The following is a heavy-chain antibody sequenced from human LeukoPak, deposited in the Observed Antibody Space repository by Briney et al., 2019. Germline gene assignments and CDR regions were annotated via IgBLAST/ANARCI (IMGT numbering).Heavy chain of an antibody. CDR1: GFTFSSYA. CDR2: ISGSGGST. V-gene: IGHV3-23*01. CDR3: AKGKGYCSSTSCYVGAFDI. Sequence: GGSLRLSCAASGFTFSSYAMSWVRQAPGKWLEWVSAISGSGGSTYYADSVKGRFTISRDNSKNTLYLQMNSLRAEDTAVYYCAKGKGYCSSTSCYVGAFDIWGQGTMVTVSS. D-gene: IGHD2-2*01. J-gene: IGHJ3*02.